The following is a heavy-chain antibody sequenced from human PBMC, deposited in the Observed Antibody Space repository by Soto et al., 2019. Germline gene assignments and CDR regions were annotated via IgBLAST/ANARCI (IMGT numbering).Heavy chain of an antibody. CDR3: ARGGHIAVVTASVDY. CDR1: GYTFNTYY. J-gene: IGHJ4*02. V-gene: IGHV1-46*02. D-gene: IGHD2-21*02. Sequence: QVQLVQSGAEVRKPGASVKVSCKPSGYTFNTYYLHWLRQAPGQALEWMGVIHPSGGGTTYAQKFLGRVTVARDTSTTTVFMELSSLRSDDTAVYYCARGGHIAVVTASVDYWGQVTLVTVSS. CDR2: IHPSGGGT.